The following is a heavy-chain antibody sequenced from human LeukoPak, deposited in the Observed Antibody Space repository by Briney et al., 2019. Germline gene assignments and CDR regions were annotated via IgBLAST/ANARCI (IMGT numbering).Heavy chain of an antibody. J-gene: IGHJ4*02. D-gene: IGHD5-24*01. CDR2: ISSGGSTI. V-gene: IGHV3-48*03. Sequence: GGSLRLSCAASGFTFSSYEMNWDRQAPGKGLEWVSYISSGGSTIYYADSVKGRFTISRDNAKNSLYLQMNSLRAEDTAVYYCARVRDGSQDYWGQGTLVTVSS. CDR3: ARVRDGSQDY. CDR1: GFTFSSYE.